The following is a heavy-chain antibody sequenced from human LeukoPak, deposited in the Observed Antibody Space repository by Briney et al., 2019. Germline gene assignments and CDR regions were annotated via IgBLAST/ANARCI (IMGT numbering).Heavy chain of an antibody. Sequence: ASVKVSCKASGYTFTSYDINWVRQAPGQGLEWMGRIIPIFGTANYAQKFQGRVTITTDESTSTAYMELSSLRSEDTAVYYCARSEVTTLKYYMDVWGKGTTVTVSS. CDR2: IIPIFGTA. CDR1: GYTFTSYD. V-gene: IGHV1-69*05. D-gene: IGHD4-11*01. J-gene: IGHJ6*03. CDR3: ARSEVTTLKYYMDV.